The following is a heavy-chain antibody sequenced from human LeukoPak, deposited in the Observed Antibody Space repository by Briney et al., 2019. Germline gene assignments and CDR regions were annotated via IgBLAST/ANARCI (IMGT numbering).Heavy chain of an antibody. D-gene: IGHD2-2*01. J-gene: IGHJ4*02. CDR1: GGSIRSYY. Sequence: SETLSLTCTVSGGSIRSYYWSWIRQPPGKGLEWIGYIYYSGITYYNPSLKSRVTISVDTSKNQFSLNLSSVTAADTAVYYCARDGDCSSDSCYFDYWGQGILVTVSS. V-gene: IGHV4-59*12. CDR2: IYYSGIT. CDR3: ARDGDCSSDSCYFDY.